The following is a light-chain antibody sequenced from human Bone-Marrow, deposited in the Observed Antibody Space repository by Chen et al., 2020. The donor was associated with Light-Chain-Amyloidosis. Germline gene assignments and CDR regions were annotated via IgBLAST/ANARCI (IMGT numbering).Light chain of an antibody. Sequence: EIVSTQSPGTLSLSPGERATLSCRASQSVSSSYLAWYQQKPGQAPSLLICGASSRATGIPDRFSGSGSVTDFTLAISRLEPEDIAVYYCQQYGSSPGTFGQGTKVEIK. V-gene: IGKV3-20*01. J-gene: IGKJ1*01. CDR3: QQYGSSPGT. CDR2: GAS. CDR1: QSVSSSY.